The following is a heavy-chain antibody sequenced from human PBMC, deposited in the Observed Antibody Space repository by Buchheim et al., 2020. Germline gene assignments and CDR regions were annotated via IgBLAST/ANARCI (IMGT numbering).Heavy chain of an antibody. Sequence: QVQLVESGGGVVQPGRSLRLSCAASGFTFSSYGMHWVRQAPGKGLEWVAVISYDGSNKYYADSVKGRFTISRDNSKNTLYLQMNILRDEDTAVYYCARVLVAGRYISDIYYYDYAMDVWGQGTT. CDR2: ISYDGSNK. J-gene: IGHJ6*02. CDR1: GFTFSSYG. D-gene: IGHD3-10*01. V-gene: IGHV3-30*03. CDR3: ARVLVAGRYISDIYYYDYAMDV.